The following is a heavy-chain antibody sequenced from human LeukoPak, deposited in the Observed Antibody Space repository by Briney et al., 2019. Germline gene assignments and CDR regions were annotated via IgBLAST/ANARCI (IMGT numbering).Heavy chain of an antibody. D-gene: IGHD1-14*01. J-gene: IGHJ4*02. V-gene: IGHV4-61*01. CDR1: GGSVSSDSYF. CDR3: AGLAPHRPLDY. CDR2: IYSSGST. Sequence: PSETLSLTCSVSGGSVSSDSYFWNWIRQPPWTGLEWLGNIYSSGSTNYKRSLKSRVATSLDTAKNQFSPKLSSVTAADTAVYYCAGLAPHRPLDYWGQGTPVTVSS.